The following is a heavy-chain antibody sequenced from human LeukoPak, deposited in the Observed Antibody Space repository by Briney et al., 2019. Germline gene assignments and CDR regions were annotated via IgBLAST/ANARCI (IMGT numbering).Heavy chain of an antibody. J-gene: IGHJ4*02. CDR2: IYYSGST. V-gene: IGHV4-39*01. CDR1: GGSISSSSYY. CDR3: ARRGIAVAVVPFDY. D-gene: IGHD6-19*01. Sequence: PSETLSLTCTVSGGSISSSSYYWGWIRQPPGKGLEWIGSIYYSGSTYYNPSLKSRVTISVDTSKNQFSLKLSSVTAADTAVYYCARRGIAVAVVPFDYWGQGTLVTVSS.